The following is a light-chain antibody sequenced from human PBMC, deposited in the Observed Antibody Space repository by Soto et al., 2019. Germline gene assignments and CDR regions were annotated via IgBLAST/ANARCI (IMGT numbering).Light chain of an antibody. CDR2: DVS. V-gene: IGLV2-14*03. Sequence: QSALAQPASVSGSPGQSITISCTGTSNDVGHFNYVSWFQQHPGKAPKLLIFDVSNWPSGVSDRFSGSKSGNTASLTISGLQPADEADYYCTSFTTSNTFVFGSGTKLTVL. CDR1: SNDVGHFNY. CDR3: TSFTTSNTFV. J-gene: IGLJ1*01.